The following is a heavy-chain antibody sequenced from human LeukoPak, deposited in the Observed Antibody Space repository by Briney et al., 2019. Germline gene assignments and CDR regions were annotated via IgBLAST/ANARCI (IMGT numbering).Heavy chain of an antibody. CDR2: INSGGGTT. D-gene: IGHD6-13*01. V-gene: IGHV3-23*01. J-gene: IGHJ4*02. CDR1: GFTFGGIA. CDR3: AKKGSSWYEEYYFDY. Sequence: GGSLRLSCAASGFTFGGIAMSWVRQAPGQGLEWVSVINSGGGTTYYAASVKGRFTVPRDNSRNTLYLQMNSLTVEDTAIYYCAKKGSSWYEEYYFDYWGQGTLVTVSS.